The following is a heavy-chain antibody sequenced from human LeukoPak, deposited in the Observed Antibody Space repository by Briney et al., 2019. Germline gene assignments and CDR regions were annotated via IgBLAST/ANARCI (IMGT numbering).Heavy chain of an antibody. V-gene: IGHV3-74*01. J-gene: IGHJ4*02. CDR1: GFSFSSYW. D-gene: IGHD3-9*01. Sequence: PGGSLRLSCAASGFSFSSYWMHWVRQAPGKGLVWVSRVTSDGSSTSYADSVKGRFSISRGNAKNTLYLHMNSLRAEDTAVYYCARDYDILWGQGTLVTVSS. CDR3: ARDYDIL. CDR2: VTSDGSST.